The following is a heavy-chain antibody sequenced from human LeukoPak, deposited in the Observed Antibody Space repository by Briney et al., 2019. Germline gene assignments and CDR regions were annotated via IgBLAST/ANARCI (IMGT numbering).Heavy chain of an antibody. CDR2: IWYDGSNA. V-gene: IGHV3-33*01. D-gene: IGHD2-2*01. CDR1: GFTFNNYG. J-gene: IGHJ6*02. CDR3: TRGVRPPHCSSTSCYAGYGMDV. Sequence: GGSLRLSCAASGFTFNNYGMHWVRQAPGKGLEGAAVIWYDGSNAYYADSVKGRFTISRDNSNNTLYLQMNSLRAEDTAVYYCTRGVRPPHCSSTSCYAGYGMDVWGQGTTVTVSS.